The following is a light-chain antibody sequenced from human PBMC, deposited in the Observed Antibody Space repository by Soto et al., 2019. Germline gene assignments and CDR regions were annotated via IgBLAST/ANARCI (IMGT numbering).Light chain of an antibody. J-gene: IGLJ1*01. CDR3: SSYTTRSTPYV. V-gene: IGLV2-14*01. Sequence: QSVLTQPASVSGSPGQSITISCTGTSSDVGGYDYVSWYQQHPGKAPKLIIYEVSNRPSGVSNRFSGSKSGNTASLTISGLQAEDEADYYCSSYTTRSTPYVFGTGTKV. CDR1: SSDVGGYDY. CDR2: EVS.